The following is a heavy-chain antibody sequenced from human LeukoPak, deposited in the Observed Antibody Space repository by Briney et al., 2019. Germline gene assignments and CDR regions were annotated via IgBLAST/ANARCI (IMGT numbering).Heavy chain of an antibody. J-gene: IGHJ4*02. CDR3: ARHTMYYYDSPLFDY. Sequence: SETLSLTCTVSGGSISSYYWSWLRQPPGKGLEWIGYIYTSGSTNYNPSLKSRVTISVDTSKNQFSLKLSSVTAADTAVYYCARHTMYYYDSPLFDYWGQGTLVTVSS. V-gene: IGHV4-4*09. CDR1: GGSISSYY. D-gene: IGHD3-22*01. CDR2: IYTSGST.